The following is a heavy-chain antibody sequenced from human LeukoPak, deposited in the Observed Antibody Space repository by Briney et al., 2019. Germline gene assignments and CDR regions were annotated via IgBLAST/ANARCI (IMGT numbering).Heavy chain of an antibody. D-gene: IGHD2/OR15-2a*01. Sequence: SETLSLTCRVSGVSISSGSNYWGWIRQPPGKTLEWIGSIYSSGSTYYNSSLKSRVIILIDTAKNHFSLNLSSVTAADTAVYYCAREILVIAVLNAFDIWGQGTMVTVSS. CDR2: IYSSGST. J-gene: IGHJ3*02. CDR1: GVSISSGSNY. V-gene: IGHV4-39*07. CDR3: AREILVIAVLNAFDI.